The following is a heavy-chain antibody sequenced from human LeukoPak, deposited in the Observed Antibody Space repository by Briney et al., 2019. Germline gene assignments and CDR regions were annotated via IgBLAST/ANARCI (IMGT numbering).Heavy chain of an antibody. J-gene: IGHJ4*02. CDR2: IIPIFGTA. D-gene: IGHD6-19*01. CDR1: GYTFTSYG. V-gene: IGHV1-69*05. CDR3: ARDSSGWYYFDY. Sequence: ASVKVSCKASGYTFTSYGISWVRQAPGQGLEWMGGIIPIFGTANYAQKFQGRVTITTDESTSTAYMELSSLRSEDAAVYYCARDSSGWYYFDYWGQRTLVTVSS.